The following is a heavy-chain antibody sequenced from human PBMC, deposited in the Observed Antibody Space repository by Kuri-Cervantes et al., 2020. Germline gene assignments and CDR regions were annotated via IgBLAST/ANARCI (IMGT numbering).Heavy chain of an antibody. CDR3: ARESYYYGSGNYFDY. CDR2: VYDSGST. CDR1: GGSISSRDYD. V-gene: IGHV4-39*07. Sequence: SETLSLTCTVSGGSISSRDYDWGWIRQPPGKGLEWIGSVYDSGSTYYNPSLKSRLTISVDTSKNQFSLRLSSVIAADTAVYYCARESYYYGSGNYFDYWGQGTLVTVSS. J-gene: IGHJ4*02. D-gene: IGHD3-10*01.